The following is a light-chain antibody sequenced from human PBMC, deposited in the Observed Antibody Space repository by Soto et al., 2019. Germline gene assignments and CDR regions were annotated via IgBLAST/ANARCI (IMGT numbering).Light chain of an antibody. Sequence: EIVLTQSPATLSLSPGERATLYCRASQSVSSYLAWYQQKPGQAPRLLIYDASNRATGIPARFSGSGSGTDFTLTISSLEPEDFAVYYCQQRSNWPFFGPGTKVDIK. CDR2: DAS. J-gene: IGKJ3*01. CDR1: QSVSSY. V-gene: IGKV3-11*01. CDR3: QQRSNWPF.